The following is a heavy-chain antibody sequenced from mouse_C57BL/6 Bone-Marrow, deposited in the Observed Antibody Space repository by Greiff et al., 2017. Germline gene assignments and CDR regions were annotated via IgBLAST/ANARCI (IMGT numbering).Heavy chain of an antibody. CDR3: SRSALLLRYGYVDF. CDR2: IHPNSGST. V-gene: IGHV1-64*01. CDR1: GYTFTSYW. Sequence: QVQLQQPGAELVKPGASVKLSCKASGYTFTSYWMHWVKQRPGQGLEWIGMIHPNSGSTNYNEKFKSKATLTVDKSSSTAYMQLSSLTSEDSAVYYCSRSALLLRYGYVDFWGTGTTVTVSS. J-gene: IGHJ1*03. D-gene: IGHD1-1*01.